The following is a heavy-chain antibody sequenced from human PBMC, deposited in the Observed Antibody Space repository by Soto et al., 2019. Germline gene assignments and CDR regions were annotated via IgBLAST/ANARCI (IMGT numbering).Heavy chain of an antibody. D-gene: IGHD1-1*01. J-gene: IGHJ5*02. CDR1: GYTLTELS. CDR3: ATITNEESSYWFDP. Sequence: ASVKVSCKVSGYTLTELSMHWVRQAPGKGLEWMGGFDPEDGETIYAQKFQGRVTMTEDTSTDTAYRELSSLRSEDTAVYYCATITNEESSYWFDPWGQGTLVTVSS. V-gene: IGHV1-24*01. CDR2: FDPEDGET.